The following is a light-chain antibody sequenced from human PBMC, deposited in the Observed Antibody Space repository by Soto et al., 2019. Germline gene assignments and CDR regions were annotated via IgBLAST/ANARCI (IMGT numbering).Light chain of an antibody. V-gene: IGLV2-11*01. CDR2: DVN. Sequence: QSALTQPRSVSGSPGQSVTLSCTGTSSDVGGYHYVSWYQHHPGKAPKIIIYDVNKRPAGVPDRFSGSKSGNTASLTISGLQTDDEADYYCCSDAGSYTLVFGGGTKLTVL. CDR3: CSDAGSYTLV. CDR1: SSDVGGYHY. J-gene: IGLJ2*01.